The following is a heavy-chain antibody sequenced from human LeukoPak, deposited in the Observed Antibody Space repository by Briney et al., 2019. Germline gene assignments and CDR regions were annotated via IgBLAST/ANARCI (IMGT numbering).Heavy chain of an antibody. CDR3: ARAAVAGPGDV. D-gene: IGHD6-19*01. CDR1: GFTFSSYV. CDR2: IRGSGGST. J-gene: IGHJ6*02. Sequence: GGSLRLSCAASGFTFSSYVMSCVRQAPGRGLEWVSAIRGSGGSTYCTDCVKGRFTISRDNAENSRYLQMNSLRAEDTAVDYCARAAVAGPGDVWGQGTTVTVSS. V-gene: IGHV3-23*01.